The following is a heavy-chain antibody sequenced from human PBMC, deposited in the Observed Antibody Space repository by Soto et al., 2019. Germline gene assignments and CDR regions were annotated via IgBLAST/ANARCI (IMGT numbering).Heavy chain of an antibody. CDR1: GGAFSNFA. CDR3: VRGGSGSRGDY. V-gene: IGHV1-69*01. D-gene: IGHD3-10*01. Sequence: QVQLVQSGAEMKKPGSSVKVSCKTSGGAFSNFAVSWVRQAPGQGLEWVGGITPILGTPSYAQKFQGRVTITADVSTTSAYMEITSLTSEDTGLYYCVRGGSGSRGDYWGQGTLVTVSS. J-gene: IGHJ4*02. CDR2: ITPILGTP.